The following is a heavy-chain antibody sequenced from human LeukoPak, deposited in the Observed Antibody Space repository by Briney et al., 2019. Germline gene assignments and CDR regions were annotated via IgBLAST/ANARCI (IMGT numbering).Heavy chain of an antibody. D-gene: IGHD3-10*01. CDR1: GFTFSSYD. CDR2: IGTAGDT. CDR3: AKDRGVHYYGSERGLYNWFDP. Sequence: GGSLRLSCAASGFTFSSYDMHWVRQATGKGLEWVSAIGTAGDTYYPGSVKGRFTISRENAKNSLYLQMNSLRAEDTAVYYCAKDRGVHYYGSERGLYNWFDPWGQGTLVTVSS. J-gene: IGHJ5*02. V-gene: IGHV3-13*01.